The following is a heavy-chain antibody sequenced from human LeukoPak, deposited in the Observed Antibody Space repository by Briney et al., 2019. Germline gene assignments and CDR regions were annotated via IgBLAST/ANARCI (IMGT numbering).Heavy chain of an antibody. CDR2: ISGSGGST. Sequence: HAGGSLRLSCAASGFTFSSYAMSWVRQAPGKGLEWVSAISGSGGSTYYADCVKGRFTISRDNSKNTLYLQMNSLRAEDTAVYYCASQGIAAAGRFDYWGQGTLVTVSS. D-gene: IGHD6-13*01. CDR1: GFTFSSYA. CDR3: ASQGIAAAGRFDY. J-gene: IGHJ4*02. V-gene: IGHV3-23*01.